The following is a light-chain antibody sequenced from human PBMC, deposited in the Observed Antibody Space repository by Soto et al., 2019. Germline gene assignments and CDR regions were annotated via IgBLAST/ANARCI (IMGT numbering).Light chain of an antibody. CDR2: EVS. CDR3: SSYTSTSTPCV. Sequence: QSALTQPRSVSGSPGQSVTISCTGTSSDVGGYNYVSWYQLHPGKAPKLIIYEVSHRASGASNHFSGYKSGNTASLTISGLQAEDEADYYCSSYTSTSTPCVFGTGTKVTVL. V-gene: IGLV2-14*01. J-gene: IGLJ1*01. CDR1: SSDVGGYNY.